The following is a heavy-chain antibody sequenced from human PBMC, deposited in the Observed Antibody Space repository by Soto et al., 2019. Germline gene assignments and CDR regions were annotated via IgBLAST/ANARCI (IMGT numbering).Heavy chain of an antibody. CDR1: GFTFSSYG. V-gene: IGHV3-33*01. Sequence: GGSLRLSCAASGFTFSSYGMHWVRQAPGKGLEWVAVIWYDGSNKYYADSVKGRFTISRDNSKNTLYLQMNSLRAEDTAVYYCARDHGGYYFDYWGQGTLVTVSS. D-gene: IGHD3-10*01. CDR3: ARDHGGYYFDY. CDR2: IWYDGSNK. J-gene: IGHJ4*02.